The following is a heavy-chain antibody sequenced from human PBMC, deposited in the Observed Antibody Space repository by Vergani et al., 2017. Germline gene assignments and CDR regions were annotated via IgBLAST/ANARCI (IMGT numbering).Heavy chain of an antibody. D-gene: IGHD2-15*01. V-gene: IGHV3-66*02. CDR2: IKSDGRT. J-gene: IGHJ4*01. CDR3: TRSECSGTTCYGHYFDL. CDR1: GFTFSSYA. Sequence: EVQLVESGGGLVKPGGSLRLSCAASGFTFSSYAMSWVRQAPGKGLEWVSVIKSDGRTSYAESVRGRFTISRDTSRNAVYLQMNILRVEDTGVYYCTRSECSGTTCYGHYFDLWGHGILVTVSS.